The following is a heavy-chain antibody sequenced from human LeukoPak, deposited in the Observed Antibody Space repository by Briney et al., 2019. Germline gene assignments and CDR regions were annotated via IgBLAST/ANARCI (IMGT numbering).Heavy chain of an antibody. CDR2: ISSSSSYI. V-gene: IGHV3-21*01. CDR3: ARDGGVGAKDY. J-gene: IGHJ4*02. CDR1: GFTFSSYS. D-gene: IGHD1-26*01. Sequence: GGSLRLSCAASGFTFSSYSMNWVRQAPGKGLEWVSSISSSSSYIYYADSVKGRFTISRENAKNSLYLQMNSLRAGDTAVYYCARDGGVGAKDYWGQGTLVTVSS.